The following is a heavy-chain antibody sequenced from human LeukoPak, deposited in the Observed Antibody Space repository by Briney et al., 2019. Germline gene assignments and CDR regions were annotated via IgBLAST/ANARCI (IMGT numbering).Heavy chain of an antibody. J-gene: IGHJ4*02. CDR2: ISSSSRTI. Sequence: PGGSLRLSCAASGFTFSSYNMNWVRQAPGKGLEWVSYISSSSRTIFTADSMKGRFTISRANAKNSLYLQMNSLRAEDTAVYYCARDGGSGWSSAFLDHWGQGTLVTVSS. D-gene: IGHD6-19*01. CDR3: ARDGGSGWSSAFLDH. V-gene: IGHV3-48*04. CDR1: GFTFSSYN.